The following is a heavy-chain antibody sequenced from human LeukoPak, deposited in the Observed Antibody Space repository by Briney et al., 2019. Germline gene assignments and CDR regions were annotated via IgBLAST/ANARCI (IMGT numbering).Heavy chain of an antibody. CDR3: ARVASGWPSTGENDY. CDR1: GYTFTSYD. D-gene: IGHD6-19*01. Sequence: ASVKVSCKASGYTFTSYDINWVRQATGQGLEWMGWMNPNSGNTGYAQKFQGRVTMTRNTSISTAYMELSSLRSEDTAVYYCARVASGWPSTGENDYWGRGTLVTVSS. J-gene: IGHJ4*02. V-gene: IGHV1-8*01. CDR2: MNPNSGNT.